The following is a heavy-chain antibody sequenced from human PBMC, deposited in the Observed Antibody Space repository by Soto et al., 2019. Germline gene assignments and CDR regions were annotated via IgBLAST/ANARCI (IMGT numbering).Heavy chain of an antibody. J-gene: IGHJ6*02. V-gene: IGHV1-2*04. D-gene: IGHD4-4*01. Sequence: ASVKVSCKASGYTFTGYYMHWVRQARGQGLEWMGWINPNSGGTNYAQKFQGWVTMTRDTSISTAYMELSRLRSDDTAVYYCARGPHYSNYVWGYGMDVWGQGTTVTVSS. CDR2: INPNSGGT. CDR3: ARGPHYSNYVWGYGMDV. CDR1: GYTFTGYY.